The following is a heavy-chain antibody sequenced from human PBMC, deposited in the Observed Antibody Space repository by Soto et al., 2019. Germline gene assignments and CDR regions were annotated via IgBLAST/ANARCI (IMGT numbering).Heavy chain of an antibody. CDR3: GTSSFLRSGDLFHGLDA. J-gene: IGHJ6*02. D-gene: IGHD3-10*01. CDR2: VKHGGTS. V-gene: IGHV4-34*08. CDR1: GGTFRGYY. Sequence: PSERRSCTWAVGGGTFRGYYWDWIRQPPGKRLEWMGEVKHGGTSNYNPWLRSRASIAVDRAKKKFSLKLTTGTAEDTAIYCCGTSSFLRSGDLFHGLDAWGQGTTVT.